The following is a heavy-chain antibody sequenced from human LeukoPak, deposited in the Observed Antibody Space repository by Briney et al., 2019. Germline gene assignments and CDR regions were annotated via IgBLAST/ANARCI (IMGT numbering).Heavy chain of an antibody. D-gene: IGHD1-26*01. Sequence: GGSLRLSCAASGFTFSTYAMSWVRQAPGKGLEWVSSISGSAGSTYYADSVKGRFTISRDNSKNTPYLQMNSLRAEDTAIYYCAKADSGSYSHFDYWGQGTLVSVST. CDR3: AKADSGSYSHFDY. CDR1: GFTFSTYA. J-gene: IGHJ4*02. V-gene: IGHV3-23*01. CDR2: ISGSAGST.